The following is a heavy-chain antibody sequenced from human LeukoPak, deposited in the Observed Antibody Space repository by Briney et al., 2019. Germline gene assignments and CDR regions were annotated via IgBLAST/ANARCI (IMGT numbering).Heavy chain of an antibody. J-gene: IGHJ4*02. CDR1: GGSISSYY. CDR2: IYYSGSP. CDR3: ARWRVSDFDY. V-gene: IGHV4-59*01. Sequence: PSETLSLTCTVSGGSISSYYWSWIRQPPGKGLEWIGYIYYSGSPNYNPSLKSRVPISVDTFKNQFSLKLSSVTAADPAVYYCARWRVSDFDYWGQGTLVTVSS. D-gene: IGHD3-10*01.